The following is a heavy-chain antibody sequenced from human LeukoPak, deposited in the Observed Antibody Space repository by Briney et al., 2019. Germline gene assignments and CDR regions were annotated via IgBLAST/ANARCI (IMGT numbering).Heavy chain of an antibody. J-gene: IGHJ4*02. V-gene: IGHV3-30*04. D-gene: IGHD3-3*01. Sequence: GGSLRLSCAASGFTFSSYAMHWVRQAPGKGLEWVAVISYDGSNKYYADSVKGRFTISRDNSKNTLYLQMNSLRAEDTAVYYCARSDFHDYFDYWGQGTLVTVSS. CDR1: GFTFSSYA. CDR3: ARSDFHDYFDY. CDR2: ISYDGSNK.